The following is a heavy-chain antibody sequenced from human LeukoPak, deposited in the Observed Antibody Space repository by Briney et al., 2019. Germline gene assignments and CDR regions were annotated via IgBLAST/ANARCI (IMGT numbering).Heavy chain of an antibody. Sequence: GSLRLSCAASGFPFSSYAMTWVRPAPGKGLEWVSAFSATDGSAQYAESVEGRFTISRDNSKNTLFLQMNSLGAEDTAVYYCARAKIAAAGTGAFDVWGQGTLVTVSS. CDR1: GFPFSSYA. J-gene: IGHJ3*01. CDR3: ARAKIAAAGTGAFDV. V-gene: IGHV3-23*01. CDR2: FSATDGSA. D-gene: IGHD6-13*01.